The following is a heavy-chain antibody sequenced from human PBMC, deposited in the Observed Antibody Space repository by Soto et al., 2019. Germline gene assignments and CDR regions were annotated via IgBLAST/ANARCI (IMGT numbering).Heavy chain of an antibody. V-gene: IGHV4-34*01. CDR3: AGRRGYCSSTSCHRGYYYYYYGMDV. CDR1: GGSFSCYY. CDR2: INHSGST. D-gene: IGHD2-2*01. J-gene: IGHJ6*02. Sequence: PSETLSLTCAVYGGSFSCYYWSWIRQPPGKGLEWIGEINHSGSTNYNPSLKSRVTISVDTSKNQFSLKLSSVTAADTAVYYCAGRRGYCSSTSCHRGYYYYYYGMDVWGQGTTVTVSS.